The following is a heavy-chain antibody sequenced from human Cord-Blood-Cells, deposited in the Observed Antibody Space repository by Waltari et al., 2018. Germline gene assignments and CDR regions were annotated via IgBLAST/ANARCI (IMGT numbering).Heavy chain of an antibody. V-gene: IGHV3-30*18. Sequence: QVQLVESGGGVVQPGRSLRLSCAASGFTFSSSGMHWVGKAPGKGLEWVAVISYDGSNKYYADSVKGRFTISRDNSKNTLYLQMNSLRAEDTAVYYCAKSDTVTTYYFDYWGQGTLVTVSS. CDR1: GFTFSSSG. CDR2: ISYDGSNK. CDR3: AKSDTVTTYYFDY. J-gene: IGHJ4*02. D-gene: IGHD4-17*01.